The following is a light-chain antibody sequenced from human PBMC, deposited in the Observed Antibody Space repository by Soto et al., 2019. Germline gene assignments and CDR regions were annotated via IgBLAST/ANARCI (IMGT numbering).Light chain of an antibody. CDR1: SSDVGGYNS. CDR2: NVS. CDR3: SSYTSSSTYV. V-gene: IGLV2-14*01. Sequence: QSALTQPASVSGSPGQSITISCTGTSSDVGGYNSVSWYQQHPGKAPKLMIYNVSNRPSGVSNRFSGSKSGNTASLTISGLQAEDEADYYFSSYTSSSTYVFGTGNKLTVL. J-gene: IGLJ1*01.